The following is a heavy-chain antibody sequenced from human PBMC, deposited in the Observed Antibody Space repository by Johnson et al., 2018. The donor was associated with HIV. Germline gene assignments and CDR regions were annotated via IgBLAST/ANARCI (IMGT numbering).Heavy chain of an antibody. CDR2: ISYDGSNK. CDR1: GFTFSSYG. V-gene: IGHV3-30*19. Sequence: QVQLVESGGGVLQPGRSLILSCAASGFTFSSYGMHWVRQAPGQGLEWVAVISYDGSNKYYADSVKGRFTVSRDNAKNSLYLQMNSLRVEDTAVYYCARDSTPWGGDEVGYAFDVWGQGTTVVVS. D-gene: IGHD7-27*01. CDR3: ARDSTPWGGDEVGYAFDV. J-gene: IGHJ3*01.